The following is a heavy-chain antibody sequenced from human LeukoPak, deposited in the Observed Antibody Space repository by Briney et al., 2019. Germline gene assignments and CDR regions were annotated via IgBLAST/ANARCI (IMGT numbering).Heavy chain of an antibody. CDR3: AKGGIVVVVTPGYFQH. D-gene: IGHD3-22*01. Sequence: GRSLRLSCAASGFTFSSYAMSWVRQAPGKGLEWVSAISGSGGSTYYADSVKGRFTISRDNSKNTLYLQMNSLRAEDTAVYYCAKGGIVVVVTPGYFQHWGQGTLVTVSS. J-gene: IGHJ1*01. CDR2: ISGSGGST. CDR1: GFTFSSYA. V-gene: IGHV3-23*01.